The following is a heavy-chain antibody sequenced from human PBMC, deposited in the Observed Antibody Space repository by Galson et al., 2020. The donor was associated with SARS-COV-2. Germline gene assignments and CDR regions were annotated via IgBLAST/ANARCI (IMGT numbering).Heavy chain of an antibody. V-gene: IGHV2-70*11. D-gene: IGHD1-1*01. CDR3: ARAKMATTPRIYYYYYMDV. Sequence: VSGPTLVKPTQTLTLTCTFSGFSLSTSGMCVSWIRQPPGKALEWLARIDWDDDKYYSTSLKTRLTISKDTSKNQVVLTMTNMDPVDTATYYCARAKMATTPRIYYYYYMDVWGKGTTVTVSS. CDR2: IDWDDDK. J-gene: IGHJ6*03. CDR1: GFSLSTSGMC.